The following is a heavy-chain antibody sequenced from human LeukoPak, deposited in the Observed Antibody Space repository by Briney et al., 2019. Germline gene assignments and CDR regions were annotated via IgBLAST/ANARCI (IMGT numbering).Heavy chain of an antibody. Sequence: SETLSLTCTVSGGSISSYYWSRIRQPPGKGLEWIGYIYYSGSTNYNPSLKSRVTISVDTSKNQFSLKLSSVTAADTAVYYCARLVSADYYYGMDVWGQGTTVTVSS. CDR2: IYYSGST. V-gene: IGHV4-59*08. D-gene: IGHD6-13*01. CDR3: ARLVSADYYYGMDV. CDR1: GGSISSYY. J-gene: IGHJ6*02.